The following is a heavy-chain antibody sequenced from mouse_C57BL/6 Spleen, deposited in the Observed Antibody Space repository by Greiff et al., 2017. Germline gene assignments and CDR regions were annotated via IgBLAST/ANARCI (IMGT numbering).Heavy chain of an antibody. D-gene: IGHD1-1*01. V-gene: IGHV1-52*01. Sequence: QVQLQQPGAELVRPGSSVKLSCKASGYTFTSYWMHWVKQRPIQGLEWIGNIDPSDSETHYNQKFKDKATLTVDKSSSTAYMQLSSLTSEDSAVYDCARADGSPWFAYWGQGTLVTVSA. J-gene: IGHJ3*01. CDR3: ARADGSPWFAY. CDR2: IDPSDSET. CDR1: GYTFTSYW.